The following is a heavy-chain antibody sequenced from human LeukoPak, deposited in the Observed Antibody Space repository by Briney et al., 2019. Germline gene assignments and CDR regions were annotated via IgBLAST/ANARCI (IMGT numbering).Heavy chain of an antibody. D-gene: IGHD5-24*01. CDR2: VNHSGST. J-gene: IGHJ5*02. Sequence: SKTLSLTCAVYGGSFSGYYWSWIRQPPGKGLEWIGEVNHSGSTNYNPSLKSRVTISVDTSKNQFSLKLSSVTAADTAVYYCAREEIRSWFDPWGQGTLVTVSS. CDR1: GGSFSGYY. CDR3: AREEIRSWFDP. V-gene: IGHV4-34*01.